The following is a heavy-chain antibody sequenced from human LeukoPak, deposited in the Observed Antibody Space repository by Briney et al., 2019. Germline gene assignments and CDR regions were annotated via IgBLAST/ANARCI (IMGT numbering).Heavy chain of an antibody. J-gene: IGHJ4*02. CDR3: AQSYYYDSRGAYYFDC. CDR2: ISGSGGRT. Sequence: GGSLRLSCAASGFTFTTYAINWVRLAPGKGLEWVSSISGSGGRTDYADSVKGRFTISRDNSKNTLFLQMNSLRAEDTAVYYCAQSYYYDSRGAYYFDCWGQGALVTVSS. D-gene: IGHD3-22*01. CDR1: GFTFTTYA. V-gene: IGHV3-23*01.